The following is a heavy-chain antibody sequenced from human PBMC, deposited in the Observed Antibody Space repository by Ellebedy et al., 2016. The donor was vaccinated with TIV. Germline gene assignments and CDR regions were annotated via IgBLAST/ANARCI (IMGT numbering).Heavy chain of an antibody. Sequence: MPSETLSLTCTVSGASITSSGYYWGWIRQPPGKGLEWIGSIYYSGSTYYNPSLISRVTISVDTSKKQFSLKLSSVTAADTAVYYCARSSMIVVVPFDYWGQGTLVTVSS. D-gene: IGHD3-22*01. CDR1: GASITSSGYY. V-gene: IGHV4-39*01. CDR2: IYYSGST. CDR3: ARSSMIVVVPFDY. J-gene: IGHJ4*02.